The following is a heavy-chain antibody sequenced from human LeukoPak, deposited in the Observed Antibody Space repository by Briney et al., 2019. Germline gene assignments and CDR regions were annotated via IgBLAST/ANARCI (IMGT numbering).Heavy chain of an antibody. CDR1: GFTFSSYA. V-gene: IGHV3-23*01. D-gene: IGHD3-3*01. CDR2: ISGSGGST. CDR3: AKVGPYYDFWSGPWGVAFDI. Sequence: GGSLRLSCAASGFTFSSYAMSWVRQAPGKGLEWVSAISGSGGSTYYADSVKGRFTISRDNSKNTLYLQMNSLRAEDTAVYYCAKVGPYYDFWSGPWGVAFDIWGQGTMVTVSS. J-gene: IGHJ3*02.